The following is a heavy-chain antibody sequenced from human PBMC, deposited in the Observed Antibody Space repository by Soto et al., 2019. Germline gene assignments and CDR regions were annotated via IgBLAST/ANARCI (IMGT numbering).Heavy chain of an antibody. V-gene: IGHV6-1*01. CDR2: TYYRSNWRH. D-gene: IGHD6-19*01. Sequence: SQTLSLTCAISGDSVSSNTAAWNWIRSSPSRGLEWLGRTYYRSNWRHDYAVSVKSRITVNPDISKNHFSLQLNSVTPDDTAVYYCARGVAGSGFDLWGQGXLVTVYS. J-gene: IGHJ4*02. CDR1: GDSVSSNTAA. CDR3: ARGVAGSGFDL.